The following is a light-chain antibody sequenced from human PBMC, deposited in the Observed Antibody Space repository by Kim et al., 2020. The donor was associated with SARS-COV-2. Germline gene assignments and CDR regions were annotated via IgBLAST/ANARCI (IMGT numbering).Light chain of an antibody. V-gene: IGLV3-19*01. J-gene: IGLJ2*01. CDR2: GKN. Sequence: SSELTQDPGLSVDLGKTERLTRQGDSLRSYYATWYQQKPGQAPILVIYGKNNRPSGIPDRFSGSSSGNTASLTITGTQAGDEADYYCNSRDSNDNVVFGG. CDR1: SLRSYY. CDR3: NSRDSNDNVV.